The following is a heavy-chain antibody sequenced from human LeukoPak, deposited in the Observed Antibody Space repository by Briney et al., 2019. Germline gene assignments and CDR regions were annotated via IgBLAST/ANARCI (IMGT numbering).Heavy chain of an antibody. CDR1: GGSISSYY. CDR2: IYYSGST. J-gene: IGHJ5*02. Sequence: SETLSLTCTVSGGSISSYYWSWIRQPPGKGLEWIGYIYYSGSTNYNPSLKSRVTISVDTSKNQFSLKLSSVTAADTAVYYCARGVPSSWYPSWFDPWGQGTLVTVSS. V-gene: IGHV4-59*08. CDR3: ARGVPSSWYPSWFDP. D-gene: IGHD6-13*01.